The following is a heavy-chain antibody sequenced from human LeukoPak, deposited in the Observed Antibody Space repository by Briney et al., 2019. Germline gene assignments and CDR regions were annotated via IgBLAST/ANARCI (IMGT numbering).Heavy chain of an antibody. Sequence: ASVKVSCKASGYTFTSYDINWVRQATGQGLEWMGWMNPNSGNTGYAQKFQGRVTMTRNTSISTAYMELSSLRSEDTAVYYCARVVRRGSGSYSGYYYMDVWGKGTTVTVSS. CDR3: ARVVRRGSGSYSGYYYMDV. CDR2: MNPNSGNT. D-gene: IGHD3-10*01. CDR1: GYTFTSYD. V-gene: IGHV1-8*01. J-gene: IGHJ6*03.